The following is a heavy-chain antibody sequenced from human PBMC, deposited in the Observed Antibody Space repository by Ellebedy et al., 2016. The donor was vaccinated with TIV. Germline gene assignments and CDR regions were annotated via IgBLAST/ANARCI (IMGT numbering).Heavy chain of an antibody. CDR3: ARDRHVDRGDCLDY. D-gene: IGHD2-21*02. Sequence: GESLKISCAASGFTFTTYIMNWVRQAPGKGLEWVAFTWYDGGNKYYADSVKGRFTISRDNSKDTLYLQMNNLGAEDTAVYYCARDRHVDRGDCLDYWGQGTLVTVSS. J-gene: IGHJ4*02. CDR2: TWYDGGNK. V-gene: IGHV3-33*08. CDR1: GFTFTTYI.